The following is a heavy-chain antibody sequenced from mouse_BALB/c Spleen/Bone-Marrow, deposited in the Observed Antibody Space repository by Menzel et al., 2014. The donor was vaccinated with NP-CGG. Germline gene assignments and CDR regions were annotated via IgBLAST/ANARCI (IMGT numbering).Heavy chain of an antibody. J-gene: IGHJ2*01. D-gene: IGHD1-3*01. V-gene: IGHV2-4-1*01. CDR2: IWSGGST. CDR3: ARTTLYKGYFDY. CDR1: GFSLTSYG. Sequence: VQRVESGPGLVQPSQSLSITCTVSGFSLTSYGVHWVRQSPGKGLEWLGVIWSGGSTAYNAAFISRLSISKDDSKSQVFFKMNSLQADDTAIYYCARTTLYKGYFDYWGQGTTLTVSS.